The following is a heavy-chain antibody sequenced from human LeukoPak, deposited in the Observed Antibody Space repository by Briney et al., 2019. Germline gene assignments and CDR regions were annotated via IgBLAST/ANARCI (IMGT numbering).Heavy chain of an antibody. CDR1: GYTFTSYG. CDR2: ISAYNGNT. J-gene: IGHJ5*02. CDR3: ARCRGVRGQSGPRNWFDP. V-gene: IGHV1-18*01. Sequence: GASVKVSCKASGYTFTSYGISWVRQAPGQGLEWMGWISAYNGNTNYAQKLQGRVTMTADTSTSTAYMELRSLRSDDTAVYYCARCRGVRGQSGPRNWFDPWGQGTLVTVSS. D-gene: IGHD3-10*01.